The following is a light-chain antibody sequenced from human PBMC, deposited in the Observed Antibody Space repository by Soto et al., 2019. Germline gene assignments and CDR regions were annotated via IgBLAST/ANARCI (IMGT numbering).Light chain of an antibody. CDR2: DAS. CDR1: QSISSW. J-gene: IGKJ1*01. V-gene: IGKV1-5*01. Sequence: DIQMTQSPSTLSASVGDRVTITCRASQSISSWLAWYQQKPGKAPKLLIYDASSLESGVPSRFSGSGSGTEFTLTISSLQPDDFATCYCQQYNSYSWTFGQGTKVDSK. CDR3: QQYNSYSWT.